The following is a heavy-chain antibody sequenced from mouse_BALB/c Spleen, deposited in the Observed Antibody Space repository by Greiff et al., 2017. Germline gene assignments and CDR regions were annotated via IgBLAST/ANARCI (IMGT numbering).Heavy chain of an antibody. J-gene: IGHJ4*01. CDR3: ARWSGLRGGYAMDY. CDR2: ISYSGST. Sequence: EVQLQESGPGLVKPSQSLSLTCTVTGYSITSDYAWNWIRQFPGNKLEWMGYISYSGSTSYNPSLKSRISITRDTSKNQFFLQLNSVTTEDTATYYCARWSGLRGGYAMDYWGQGTSVTVSS. D-gene: IGHD3-1*01. V-gene: IGHV3-2*02. CDR1: GYSITSDYA.